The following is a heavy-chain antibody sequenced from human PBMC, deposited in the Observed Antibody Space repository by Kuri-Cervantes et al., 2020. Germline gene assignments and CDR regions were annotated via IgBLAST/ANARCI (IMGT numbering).Heavy chain of an antibody. J-gene: IGHJ4*02. V-gene: IGHV1-8*01. D-gene: IGHD3-9*01. CDR2: MNPNSGNT. Sequence: ASVKVSCKASGYTFTSYDISWVRQATGQGPEWLGWMNPNSGNTGYAQKFQGRVTMTRNTSISTAYMELSSLRSEDTAVYYCARAALRYFPLPYWGQGTLVTVSS. CDR3: ARAALRYFPLPY. CDR1: GYTFTSYD.